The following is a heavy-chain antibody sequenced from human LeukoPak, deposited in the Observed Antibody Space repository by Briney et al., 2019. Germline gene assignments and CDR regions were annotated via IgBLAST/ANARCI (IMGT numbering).Heavy chain of an antibody. J-gene: IGHJ4*02. CDR3: ARDSSGYDTLDY. CDR1: GGSISSGDYY. CDR2: IHYSGRT. Sequence: SETLSLTCTVSGGSISSGDYYWSWIRQPPGRGLEWIGYIHYSGRTYYSPSLMSRVTMSVDTSKNQFSLKLSSVTAADTAVYYCARDSSGYDTLDYWGQGTLVTVSS. V-gene: IGHV4-30-4*01. D-gene: IGHD3-22*01.